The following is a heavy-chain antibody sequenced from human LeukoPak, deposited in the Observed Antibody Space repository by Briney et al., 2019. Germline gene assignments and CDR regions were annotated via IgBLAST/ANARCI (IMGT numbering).Heavy chain of an antibody. V-gene: IGHV1-46*01. CDR2: INPDDGSI. D-gene: IGHD6-13*01. J-gene: IGHJ4*02. CDR3: ARAPRNSSTMLDF. CDR1: GYAFTSYW. Sequence: AASVKVSCKASGYAFTSYWIQWVRQAPGQGLEWMGLINPDDGSIAYAHRFQGRVIMTRDTSTSTAYMDLSSLRSEDTAVYHCARAPRNSSTMLDFWGQGTLVTISS.